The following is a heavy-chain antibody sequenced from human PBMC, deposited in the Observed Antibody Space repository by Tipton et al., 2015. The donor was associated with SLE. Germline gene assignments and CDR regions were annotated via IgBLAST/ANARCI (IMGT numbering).Heavy chain of an antibody. J-gene: IGHJ2*01. CDR2: IYYSGST. D-gene: IGHD3-10*01. CDR1: GGSISSYY. CDR3: ARFRAITMVRGVISWYFDL. Sequence: TLSLTCTVSGGSISSYYWSWIRQPPGKGLEWLGYIYYSGSTNYNPSLKSRVTISVYTSKNQFSLKLSSVTAADTAVYYCARFRAITMVRGVISWYFDLWGRGTLVTVSS. V-gene: IGHV4-59*01.